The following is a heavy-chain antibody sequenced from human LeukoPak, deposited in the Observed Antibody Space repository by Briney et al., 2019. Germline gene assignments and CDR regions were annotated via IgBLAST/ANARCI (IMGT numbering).Heavy chain of an antibody. CDR2: IYHSRST. Sequence: SQTLSLTCAVSGGSISSGGYSWSWIRQPPGTGLEWIGYIYHSRSTYYNPSLKSRVTISVDRSKNQFSLKLSSVTAADTAVYYCARGPEGYDFWSGYYTGGSFDYWGQGTLVTVSS. J-gene: IGHJ4*02. CDR3: ARGPEGYDFWSGYYTGGSFDY. CDR1: GGSISSGGYS. V-gene: IGHV4-30-2*01. D-gene: IGHD3-3*01.